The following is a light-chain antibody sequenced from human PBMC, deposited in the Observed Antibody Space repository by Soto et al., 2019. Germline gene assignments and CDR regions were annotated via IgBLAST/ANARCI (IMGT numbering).Light chain of an antibody. CDR1: QSLRATY. CDR3: QQYVTSPRT. Sequence: EIVLTQSPGTLSLSXXXXXXXXXXXSQSLRATYVAWYQQRPGQAPRLLIYGASFRATGIPARFSGRGSGTDFTLSISRLEPEDFAVYYCQQYVTSPRTFGQGTKVDIK. V-gene: IGKV3-20*01. CDR2: GAS. J-gene: IGKJ1*01.